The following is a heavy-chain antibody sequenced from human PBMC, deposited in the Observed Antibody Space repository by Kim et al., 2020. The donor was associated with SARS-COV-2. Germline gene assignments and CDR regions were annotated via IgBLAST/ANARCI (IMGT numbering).Heavy chain of an antibody. D-gene: IGHD4-4*01. CDR3: ARDMNPTVYDY. CDR2: VNAANDKT. Sequence: ASVKVSCKASGYTFKSYPIHWLRQAPGQRLEWMGWVNAANDKTKYSQKFQGRVTITRDTSANTAYMELSSLTSEDTAVYYCARDMNPTVYDYCGQGTLVT. J-gene: IGHJ4*02. CDR1: GYTFKSYP. V-gene: IGHV1-3*01.